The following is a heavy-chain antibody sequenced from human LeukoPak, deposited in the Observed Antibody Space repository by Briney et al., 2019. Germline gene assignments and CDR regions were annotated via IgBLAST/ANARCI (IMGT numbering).Heavy chain of an antibody. J-gene: IGHJ4*02. Sequence: GGSLRLSCAASGFTFSSYAMIWVRQAPGKGLEWVSSISGSGGSTYYADSVRGRFTISRDNARNSLFLQMSSLRAEDTAVYYCARGRRDGYNYWGQGTLVTVSS. V-gene: IGHV3-23*01. CDR2: ISGSGGST. D-gene: IGHD5-24*01. CDR3: ARGRRDGYNY. CDR1: GFTFSSYA.